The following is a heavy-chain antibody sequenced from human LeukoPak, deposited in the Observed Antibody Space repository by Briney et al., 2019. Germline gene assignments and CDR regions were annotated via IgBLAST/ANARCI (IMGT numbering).Heavy chain of an antibody. Sequence: PGGSLRLSCAASGFTFSSYAMSWVRQAPGKGLEWVSAISGIGGSTYYADSGEGRFTISRDNSKNTLYLQMNSLRAEDTAVYHCAKDTLTRDSSGYFIFDYWGQGTLVTVSS. CDR3: AKDTLTRDSSGYFIFDY. V-gene: IGHV3-23*01. J-gene: IGHJ4*02. CDR2: ISGIGGST. CDR1: GFTFSSYA. D-gene: IGHD3-22*01.